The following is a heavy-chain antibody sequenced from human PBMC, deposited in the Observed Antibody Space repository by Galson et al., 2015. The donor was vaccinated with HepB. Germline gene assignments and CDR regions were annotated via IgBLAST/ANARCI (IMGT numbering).Heavy chain of an antibody. CDR3: AKRSYCSSTSCLRQGYYFDY. J-gene: IGHJ4*02. CDR1: GFTFSSYA. CDR2: ISGSGGST. V-gene: IGHV3-23*01. D-gene: IGHD2-2*01. Sequence: SLRLSCAASGFTFSSYAMGWVRQAPGKGLEWVSAISGSGGSTYYADSVKGRFTISRDNSKNTLYLQMNSLRAEDTAVYYCAKRSYCSSTSCLRQGYYFDYWGQGTLVTVSS.